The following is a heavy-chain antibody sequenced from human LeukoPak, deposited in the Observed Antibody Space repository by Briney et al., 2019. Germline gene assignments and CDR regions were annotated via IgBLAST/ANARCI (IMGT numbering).Heavy chain of an antibody. CDR1: GFTFSSYS. D-gene: IGHD5-24*01. CDR2: ISSSSSTI. CDR3: ATGAGRGYNL. J-gene: IGHJ4*02. V-gene: IGHV3-48*01. Sequence: GGSLRLSCAASGFTFSSYSMNWVRQAPGKGREWVSYISSSSSTIYYTDSVKGRFILFRRNAKNSLYLQMNRFNAEDTAVYYCATGAGRGYNLWGQGTLITVSS.